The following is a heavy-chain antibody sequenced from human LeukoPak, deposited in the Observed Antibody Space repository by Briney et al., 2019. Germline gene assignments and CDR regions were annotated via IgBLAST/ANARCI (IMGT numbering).Heavy chain of an antibody. V-gene: IGHV1-46*01. D-gene: IGHD3-3*01. Sequence: ASVKVSCKASGYTFTSYYMHWVRQAPGQGLEWMGIINPSGGSTSYAQKFQGRVTMTRDTSTSTVYMELSSLRSEDTAVYYCARGVTYYDFWSGYYSRAFDIWGQGTMVTVSS. CDR3: ARGVTYYDFWSGYYSRAFDI. CDR2: INPSGGST. CDR1: GYTFTSYY. J-gene: IGHJ3*02.